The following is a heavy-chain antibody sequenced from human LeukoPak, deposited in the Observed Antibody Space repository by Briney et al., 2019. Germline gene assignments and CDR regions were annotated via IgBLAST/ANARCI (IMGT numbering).Heavy chain of an antibody. CDR1: GFTFSSYE. J-gene: IGHJ4*02. V-gene: IGHV3-48*03. CDR3: ARAIPGIAAAGIGY. CDR2: ISSSGSTI. D-gene: IGHD6-13*01. Sequence: GGSLRLSCAASGFTFSSYEMNWVRQAPGKGLGWVSYISSSGSTIYYADSVKGRFTISRDNAKNSLYLQMNSLRAEDTAVYYCARAIPGIAAAGIGYWGQGTLVTVSS.